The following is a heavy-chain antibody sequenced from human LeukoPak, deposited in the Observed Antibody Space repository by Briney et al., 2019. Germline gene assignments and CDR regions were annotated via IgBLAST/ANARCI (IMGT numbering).Heavy chain of an antibody. V-gene: IGHV3-23*01. Sequence: RGSLRLSCGASGFTFSSYAMSWVRQTPGRGLEWVAGVSPSGGRTIYADSAEGRFTISRDNSNDTVYLQLSSLRAEDSALYYCAKVRGVYCSSPACYYYDAWGQGTPVTVSS. D-gene: IGHD2-2*01. CDR2: VSPSGGRT. CDR1: GFTFSSYA. CDR3: AKVRGVYCSSPACYYYDA. J-gene: IGHJ4*02.